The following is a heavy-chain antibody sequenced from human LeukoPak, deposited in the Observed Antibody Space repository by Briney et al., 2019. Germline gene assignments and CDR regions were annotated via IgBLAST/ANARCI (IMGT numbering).Heavy chain of an antibody. J-gene: IGHJ6*02. V-gene: IGHV3-66*01. CDR1: GFILSSKY. CDR2: IYSGGNT. Sequence: GGSLRLSCAASGFILSSKYMSLVRQAPGKGLEWVSVIYSGGNTYYTDSVKGRSTISRDNSKNTLYLQMNSLRAEDTAVYYCARDYGLDVWGQGTTVTVSS. CDR3: ARDYGLDV.